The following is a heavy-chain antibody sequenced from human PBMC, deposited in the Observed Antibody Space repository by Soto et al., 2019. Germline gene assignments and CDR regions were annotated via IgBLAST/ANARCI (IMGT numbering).Heavy chain of an antibody. CDR3: ARDWRGNYYYYGMDV. D-gene: IGHD1-26*01. CDR2: IYSGGST. J-gene: IGHJ6*02. Sequence: PGGSLRLSCAASGFTVSSNYMSWVRQAPGQGLEWVSVIYSGGSTYYADSVKGRFTISRDNSKNTLYLQMNSLRAEDTAVYYCARDWRGNYYYYGMDVWGQGTTVTVSS. CDR1: GFTVSSNY. V-gene: IGHV3-53*01.